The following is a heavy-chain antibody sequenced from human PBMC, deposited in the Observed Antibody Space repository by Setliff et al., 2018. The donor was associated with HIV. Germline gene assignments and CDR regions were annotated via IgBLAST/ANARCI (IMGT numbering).Heavy chain of an antibody. J-gene: IGHJ2*01. CDR2: IDYSGRT. D-gene: IGHD3-22*01. CDR3: ARVVSDSGGFFTTAGPLYLDL. V-gene: IGHV4-59*11. CDR1: SASISSHS. Sequence: SETLSLTCNVSSASISSHSWTWIRQPPGKGLEWIGSIDYSGRTDKKTSLKSRLRMSIDTSKNQFYVNLFSVTSADTAIYYCARVVSDSGGFFTTAGPLYLDLWGRGTLVTVSS.